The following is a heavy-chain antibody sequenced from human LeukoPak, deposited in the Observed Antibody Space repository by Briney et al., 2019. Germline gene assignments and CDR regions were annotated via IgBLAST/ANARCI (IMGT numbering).Heavy chain of an antibody. V-gene: IGHV4-59*08. D-gene: IGHD6-13*01. J-gene: IGHJ4*02. CDR3: ARHGGSWTFDS. CDR1: GGSISSDH. Sequence: SETLSLTCTVSGGSISSDHWNWIRQPPGKGLEWIGCIYYSGRTYYNPSLKSRVTISVDMSKSQFSLNLSSVTAADTAVYYCARHGGSWTFDSWGQGTLVTVSS. CDR2: IYYSGRT.